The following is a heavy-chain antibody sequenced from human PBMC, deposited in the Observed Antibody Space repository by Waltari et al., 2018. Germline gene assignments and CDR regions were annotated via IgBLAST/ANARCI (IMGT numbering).Heavy chain of an antibody. J-gene: IGHJ3*02. D-gene: IGHD5-18*01. V-gene: IGHV3-23*01. CDR1: GFNFSRYA. CDR2: ISVSGGST. Sequence: EVQLLESGGGLVQPGGSLRLSCAASGFNFSRYAMSWVRQAPGKGLEGCSAISVSGGSTYYADSVKGRFTISRDNSKNTLYLQRNSLRAEDTAVYYCAKGGYSPSYAFDIWGQGTMVTVSS. CDR3: AKGGYSPSYAFDI.